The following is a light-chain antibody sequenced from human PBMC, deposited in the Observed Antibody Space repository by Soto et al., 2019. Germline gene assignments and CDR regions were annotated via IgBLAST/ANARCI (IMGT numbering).Light chain of an antibody. CDR3: QQYGSSPPIT. J-gene: IGKJ5*01. CDR2: GAS. V-gene: IGKV3-20*01. Sequence: EIVMTQSPGPLSLSPGERATLSCMSSQSVSSSYLAWYQQKPGQAPRLLIYGASSRATGIPDRFSGSGSGTDFTLTISRLEPEDFSVYYCQQYGSSPPITLGQGTRLEI. CDR1: QSVSSSY.